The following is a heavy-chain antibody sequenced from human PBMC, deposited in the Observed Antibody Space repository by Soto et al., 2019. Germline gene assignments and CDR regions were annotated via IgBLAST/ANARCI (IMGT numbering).Heavy chain of an antibody. D-gene: IGHD4-17*01. CDR3: ARVYADYLIDAFDI. Sequence: EAQLVESGGGLVQPGGSLRLSCAAFGFTLSSYEMDWVRQAPGKGLEWVSHISRSGSPIYYADSVKGRFTISRDNAKNSVYLQMNSLRAEDKAIYYCARVYADYLIDAFDIWGQGTMVSVSS. J-gene: IGHJ3*02. CDR1: GFTLSSYE. CDR2: ISRSGSPI. V-gene: IGHV3-48*03.